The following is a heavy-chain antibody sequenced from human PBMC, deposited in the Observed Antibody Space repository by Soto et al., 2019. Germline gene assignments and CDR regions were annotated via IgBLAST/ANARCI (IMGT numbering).Heavy chain of an antibody. V-gene: IGHV3-23*01. CDR3: ARRGPGTYFDY. CDR2: ISGSGDST. CDR1: GLTFSSYA. J-gene: IGHJ4*02. D-gene: IGHD6-13*01. Sequence: EVQLLDSGGGLVQPGGSLRLSCAASGLTFSSYAMNWVRQAPGKGLEWVSVISGSGDSTYYEDSVKGRFTIPRDNSKNTLYLQMNSLRTEDTAVYYCARRGPGTYFDYWGQGTLVTVSS.